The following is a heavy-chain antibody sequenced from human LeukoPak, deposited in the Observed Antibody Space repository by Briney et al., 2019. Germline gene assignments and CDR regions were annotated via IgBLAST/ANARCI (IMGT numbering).Heavy chain of an antibody. D-gene: IGHD2-21*02. CDR3: AKDPEAYCGGDCYSYHYGMDV. J-gene: IGHJ6*02. CDR1: GFTFSRYG. V-gene: IGHV3-30*18. Sequence: GGSLRLSCAASGFTFSRYGMHWVRQAPGKGLEWVAVISYGGSNTYYADSVKGRFTTSRDSSKNTLYLQMNSLRAEDTAVYYCAKDPEAYCGGDCYSYHYGMDVWGQGTTVTVSS. CDR2: ISYGGSNT.